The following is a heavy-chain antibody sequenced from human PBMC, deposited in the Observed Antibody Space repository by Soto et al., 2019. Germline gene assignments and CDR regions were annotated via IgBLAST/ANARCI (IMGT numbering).Heavy chain of an antibody. D-gene: IGHD2-21*01. Sequence: QVQLVQSGAEVKKPGSSVKVSCKASGGTFSSYAISWVRQAPGQGLEWMGGINTANGDTKYSQKFQGRVTITSDTSASTVYMELSSLTSQDTAVYYCTRAPRGECWGQGTLVTVSS. CDR1: GGTFSSYA. V-gene: IGHV1-3*04. CDR2: INTANGDT. J-gene: IGHJ1*01. CDR3: TRAPRGEC.